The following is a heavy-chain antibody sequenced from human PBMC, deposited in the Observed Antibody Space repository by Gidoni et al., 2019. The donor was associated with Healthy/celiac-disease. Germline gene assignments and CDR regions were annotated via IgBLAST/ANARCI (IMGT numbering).Heavy chain of an antibody. CDR3: AKQFTVNYSNYVGYYFDY. D-gene: IGHD4-4*01. Sequence: EVQLLESGGGLVQPGGSLRLSCAAQGITFSSYAMSWVRQAPGKGLEWVSAISGSGGSTYYADSVKGRFTISRDNSKNTLYVQRNSLRAEDRSVYYCAKQFTVNYSNYVGYYFDYWGQGTLVTVSS. J-gene: IGHJ4*02. CDR2: ISGSGGST. V-gene: IGHV3-23*01. CDR1: GITFSSYA.